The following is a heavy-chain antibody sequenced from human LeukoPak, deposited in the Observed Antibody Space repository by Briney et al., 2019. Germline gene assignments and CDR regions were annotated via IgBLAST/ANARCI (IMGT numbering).Heavy chain of an antibody. J-gene: IGHJ4*02. CDR2: ISAYNGNT. CDR1: GYTFTSYG. V-gene: IGHV1-18*01. D-gene: IGHD3-9*01. Sequence: GASVKVSCKASGYTFTSYGISWVRQAPGQGLEWMGWISAYNGNTNYAQKLQGRVTMTTGTSTSTAYMELRSLRSDDTAVYYCARSPGGYYDILTGYYMVPYFDYWGQGTLVTVSS. CDR3: ARSPGGYYDILTGYYMVPYFDY.